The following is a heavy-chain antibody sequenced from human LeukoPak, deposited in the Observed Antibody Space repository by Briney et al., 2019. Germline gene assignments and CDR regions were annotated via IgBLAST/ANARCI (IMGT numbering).Heavy chain of an antibody. CDR1: GFTFSSYA. CDR2: ISGSGGST. Sequence: GGSLRLSCAASGFTFSSYAMSWVRQAPGKGLEWVSAISGSGGSTYYADSVKGRFTISRDNSKNTLYLQMNSLRAEDTAVYYCANSGAAAAGSQLDYWGQGTLVTVSS. V-gene: IGHV3-23*01. CDR3: ANSGAAAAGSQLDY. D-gene: IGHD6-13*01. J-gene: IGHJ4*02.